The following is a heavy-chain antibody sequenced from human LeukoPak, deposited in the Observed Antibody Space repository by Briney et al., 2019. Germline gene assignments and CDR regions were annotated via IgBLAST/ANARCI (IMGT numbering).Heavy chain of an antibody. J-gene: IGHJ6*02. CDR3: ATTLSPYYYYGMDV. CDR1: GYTFTSYY. Sequence: ASVKVSCKASGYTFTSYYMHWVRQAPGKGLEWMGGFDPEDGETIYAQKFQGRVTMTEDTSTDTAYMELSSLRSEDTAVYYCATTLSPYYYYGMDVWGQGTTVTVSS. V-gene: IGHV1-24*01. CDR2: FDPEDGET.